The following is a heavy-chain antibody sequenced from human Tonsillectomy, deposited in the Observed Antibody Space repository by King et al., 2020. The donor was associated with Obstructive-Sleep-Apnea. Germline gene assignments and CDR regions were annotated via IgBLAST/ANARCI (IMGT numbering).Heavy chain of an antibody. J-gene: IGHJ4*02. CDR2: IYYCWRT. D-gene: IGHD2-21*01. V-gene: IGHV4-39*07. CDR1: GDSINTRYY. CDR3: ARGPSLGEETDY. Sequence: QLQESVPGLVKPSETLSLTCSVSGDSINTRYYWSWSRQPPGKGLVWIGSIYYCWRTYYNPSLQSRVTISVNTSINQFSLNLNSVTAADTAVFYCARGPSLGEETDYWGQGILVTVSS.